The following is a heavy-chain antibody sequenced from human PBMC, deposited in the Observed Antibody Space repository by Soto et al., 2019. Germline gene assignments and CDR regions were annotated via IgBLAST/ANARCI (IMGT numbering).Heavy chain of an antibody. CDR2: ISSSSSYI. V-gene: IGHV3-21*01. CDR3: ARVETYYDFWSGYYTGKVYGMDV. D-gene: IGHD3-3*01. Sequence: GGSLRLSCAASGFTFSSYSMNWVRQAPGKGLEWVSSISSSSSYIYYADSVKGRFTISRDSAKNSLYLQMNSLRAEDTAVYYCARVETYYDFWSGYYTGKVYGMDVWGQGTTVTVSS. J-gene: IGHJ6*02. CDR1: GFTFSSYS.